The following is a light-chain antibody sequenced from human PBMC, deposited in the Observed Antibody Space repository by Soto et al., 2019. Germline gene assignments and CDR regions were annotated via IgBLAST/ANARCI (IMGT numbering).Light chain of an antibody. J-gene: IGKJ4*01. V-gene: IGKV1-39*01. Sequence: DIQMTQSPSSLSASVGDRVTITCRASQSISSYLNWYQQKPGKAPKLLIYAASSLHSGVPSRFSVSGSWTDFTLTISSLQPEDFATYDCQQSYSTSSLTFGGGTKVESK. CDR2: AAS. CDR3: QQSYSTSSLT. CDR1: QSISSY.